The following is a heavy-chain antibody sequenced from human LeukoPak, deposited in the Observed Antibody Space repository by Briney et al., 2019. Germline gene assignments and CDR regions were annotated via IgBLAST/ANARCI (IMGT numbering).Heavy chain of an antibody. Sequence: NPSQTLSLTCTVSGGPRNCWNWVRQPAGKGLEWIGRLCTSGSINYNPSLNSRLTISLDTSKNQLSLRLTSVTAADTAVYYCAREGGTIYFDYWGQGALVTVSS. CDR2: LCTSGSI. CDR1: GGPRNC. J-gene: IGHJ4*02. CDR3: AREGGTIYFDY. V-gene: IGHV4-61*02. D-gene: IGHD3-3*01.